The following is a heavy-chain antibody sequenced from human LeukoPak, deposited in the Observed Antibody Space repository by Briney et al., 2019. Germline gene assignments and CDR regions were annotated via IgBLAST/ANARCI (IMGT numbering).Heavy chain of an antibody. CDR2: ISSSSYI. Sequence: GGSLRLSCAAPGFTFSSYSMNWVRQAPGKGLEWVSSISSSSYIYYADSVKGRFTISRDNAKNSLYLQMNSLRAEDTAVYYCASCIERTGAFDIWGQGTMVTVSS. V-gene: IGHV3-21*01. CDR3: ASCIERTGAFDI. D-gene: IGHD1-14*01. J-gene: IGHJ3*02. CDR1: GFTFSSYS.